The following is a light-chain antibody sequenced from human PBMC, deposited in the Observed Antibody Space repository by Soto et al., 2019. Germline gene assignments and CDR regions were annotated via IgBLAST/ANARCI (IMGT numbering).Light chain of an antibody. CDR2: WAS. CDR1: QNIVLSSNNKNY. V-gene: IGKV4-1*01. Sequence: DIVLTQSPDSLAVSLGERATINCKSSQNIVLSSNNKNYLAWYQQKPGQPPKLLIYWASTRESGVPDRFSGSGSGTDFTLTISSLQAEDVAVYYCQQYYSTPTWTFGQGTKVEIK. J-gene: IGKJ1*01. CDR3: QQYYSTPTWT.